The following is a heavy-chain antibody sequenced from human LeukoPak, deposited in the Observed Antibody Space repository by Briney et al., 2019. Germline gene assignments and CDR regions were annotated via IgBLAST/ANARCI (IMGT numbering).Heavy chain of an antibody. V-gene: IGHV1-69*13. CDR2: IIPMFGTA. D-gene: IGHD3-10*01. Sequence: SVKVSCKASGGTFSSYAISWVRQAPGQGLEWMGGIIPMFGTANYAQKFQGRITITADESTSTAYMELSSLRSDDTAVYYCATTPGKIWFGELSRWGQGTLVTVSS. J-gene: IGHJ4*02. CDR3: ATTPGKIWFGELSR. CDR1: GGTFSSYA.